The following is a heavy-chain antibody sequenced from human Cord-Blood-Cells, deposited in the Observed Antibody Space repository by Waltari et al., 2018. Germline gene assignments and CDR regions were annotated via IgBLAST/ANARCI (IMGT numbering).Heavy chain of an antibody. D-gene: IGHD6-6*01. CDR1: GFTFSSYS. CDR2: ISSSSSYI. CDR3: ARPRSSVDAFDI. V-gene: IGHV3-21*01. J-gene: IGHJ3*02. Sequence: EVQLVESGGGLVKPGGSLRLSCAASGFTFSSYSMNWVRQAPGKGLEWVSSISSSSSYIYYADSRKGRFTISRDNAKNSLYLQMNSLRAEDTAVYYCARPRSSVDAFDIWGQGTMVTVSS.